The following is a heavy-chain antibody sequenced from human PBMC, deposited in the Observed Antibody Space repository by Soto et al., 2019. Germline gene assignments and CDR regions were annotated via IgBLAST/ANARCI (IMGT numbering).Heavy chain of an antibody. CDR3: ARSGYVFWRGYDRDNCSPP. Sequence: SETLSLTCTVSGGSISSSSYYWGWIRQPPGKGLEWIGSIYYSGSTYYNPSLKSRVTISVDTSKNQFSLKLSSVTAADTAVYYCARSGYVFWRGYDRDNCSPPGGQEPRVTVS. D-gene: IGHD3-3*01. CDR2: IYYSGST. V-gene: IGHV4-39*01. J-gene: IGHJ5*02. CDR1: GGSISSSSYY.